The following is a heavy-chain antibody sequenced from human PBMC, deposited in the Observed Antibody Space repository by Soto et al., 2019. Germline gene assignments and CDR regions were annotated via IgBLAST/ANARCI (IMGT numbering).Heavy chain of an antibody. CDR1: GGTFNTYT. Sequence: QVHLVQSGAEVKTPGSSVKVSCKAAGGTFNTYTLIWVRQAPGHGLEWMGRIIPMLTVTNSAQKFQGRGTLTADKSTVPAFMELTSLRSDDTAIYYCSIGSWSAETFDIWGQGTMVTVSS. J-gene: IGHJ3*02. D-gene: IGHD2-2*01. CDR2: IIPMLTVT. V-gene: IGHV1-69*02. CDR3: SIGSWSAETFDI.